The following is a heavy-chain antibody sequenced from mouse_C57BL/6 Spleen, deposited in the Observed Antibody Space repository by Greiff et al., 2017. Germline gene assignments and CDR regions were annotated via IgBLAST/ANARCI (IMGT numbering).Heavy chain of an antibody. CDR3: TRMVVAKGFAY. D-gene: IGHD1-1*01. Sequence: VKLMESGAELVRPGASVTLSCKASGYTFTDYEMHWVKQTPVHGLEWIGAIDPETGGTAYNQKVKGKAILTADKSSRTAYMEIPSLTAEDSAVYYCTRMVVAKGFAYWGQGTLVTVSA. V-gene: IGHV1-15*01. CDR2: IDPETGGT. CDR1: GYTFTDYE. J-gene: IGHJ3*01.